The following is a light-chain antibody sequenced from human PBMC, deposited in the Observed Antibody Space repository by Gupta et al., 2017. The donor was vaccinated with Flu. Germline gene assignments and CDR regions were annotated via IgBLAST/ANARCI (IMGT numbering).Light chain of an antibody. CDR3: QQEDNLPVT. CDR2: DAS. CDR1: QDISNY. V-gene: IGKV1-33*01. J-gene: IGKJ4*01. Sequence: DIQMTQSPSSLSASVGDRVTITCQASQDISNYLNWYQQKPGKAPKLLIYDASKVETGVPSRFSGSGSGTDFTFTISSRQPEDLATYYCQQEDNLPVTFGRGTKVDIK.